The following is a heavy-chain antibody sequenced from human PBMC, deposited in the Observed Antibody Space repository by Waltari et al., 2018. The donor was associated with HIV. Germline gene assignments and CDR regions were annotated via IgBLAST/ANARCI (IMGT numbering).Heavy chain of an antibody. CDR3: ATDPTPAPLYFEY. J-gene: IGHJ4*02. V-gene: IGHV1-24*01. Sequence: QVHLEQSGAEVKKPGASVKVSCKVSGHTLSESSIHWVRQAPGKGLDWMGGSCPAVCKVVVAQNFQRRIIMTADTSTNPAYMELSSLRSEDAAVYLCATDPTPAPLYFEYWGQGTLVTVSS. CDR1: GHTLSESS. CDR2: SCPAVCKV.